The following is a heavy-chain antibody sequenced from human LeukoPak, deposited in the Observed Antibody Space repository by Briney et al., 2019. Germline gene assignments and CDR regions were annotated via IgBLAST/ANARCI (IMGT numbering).Heavy chain of an antibody. CDR1: GYTFTGHY. J-gene: IGHJ6*03. D-gene: IGHD1-14*01. Sequence: ASVKVSCKASGYTFTGHYIQWVRQAPGQGLEWVGWINPNSGVTNYAQRFQARVTMTRDTSISTAYMELSRLRSDDTAVYFCARAERYFHFYMDVWGKGTTVTVSS. V-gene: IGHV1-2*02. CDR3: ARAERYFHFYMDV. CDR2: INPNSGVT.